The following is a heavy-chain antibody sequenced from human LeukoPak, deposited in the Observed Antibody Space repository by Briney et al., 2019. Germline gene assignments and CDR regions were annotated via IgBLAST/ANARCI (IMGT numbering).Heavy chain of an antibody. Sequence: GGSLRVSCAASGSTFSSHGMHWARQAPGKGLDWVAFIRYDGSKKFYADSVKGRFTISRDNSKNTLGLQMNSLRTDDTAVYYCAKVDDYYGSGSYLVDSWGQGTPVTVSS. CDR1: GSTFSSHG. CDR2: IRYDGSKK. V-gene: IGHV3-30*02. J-gene: IGHJ4*02. D-gene: IGHD3-10*01. CDR3: AKVDDYYGSGSYLVDS.